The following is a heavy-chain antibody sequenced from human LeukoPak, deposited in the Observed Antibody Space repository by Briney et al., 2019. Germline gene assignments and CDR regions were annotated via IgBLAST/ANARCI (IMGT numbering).Heavy chain of an antibody. Sequence: GASVKVSCKASGYTFTGYYMHWVRQAPGQGLEWMGWINPNSGGTNYAQKFQGRGTMTRNTSISTAYMELSSLRSEDTAVYYCARGVPRLRGLQPNWFDPWGQGTLVTVSS. J-gene: IGHJ5*02. CDR2: INPNSGGT. V-gene: IGHV1-2*02. D-gene: IGHD4-4*01. CDR3: ARGVPRLRGLQPNWFDP. CDR1: GYTFTGYY.